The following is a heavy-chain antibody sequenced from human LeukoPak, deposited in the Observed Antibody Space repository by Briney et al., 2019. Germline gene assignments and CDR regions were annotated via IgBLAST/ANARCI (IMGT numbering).Heavy chain of an antibody. Sequence: GGSLRLSCAASGFTFNSYSMNWVRQTPGKGLEWVSSISSSSGYINYADSVKGRFTVSRDNAKNSLYLQMNSLRAEDTAVYYCARDSGYCSSTGCYVHYFDYWGQGTLVTVSP. V-gene: IGHV3-21*01. CDR2: ISSSSGYI. CDR1: GFTFNSYS. D-gene: IGHD2-2*01. CDR3: ARDSGYCSSTGCYVHYFDY. J-gene: IGHJ4*02.